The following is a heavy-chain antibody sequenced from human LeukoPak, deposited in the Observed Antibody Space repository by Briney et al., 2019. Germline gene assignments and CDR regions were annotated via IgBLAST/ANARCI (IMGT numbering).Heavy chain of an antibody. D-gene: IGHD3-10*01. V-gene: IGHV1-18*01. J-gene: IGHJ4*02. CDR2: ISDHREST. Sequence: GASVKVSCKASGNILSGQGITWVRQAPGQGLEWVGWISDHRESTMYAQKFQGRVTVTIDTSTNTAYMELTSLTSDDTAVYYCATVGRLYYGLDNWGQGTLVTVSS. CDR3: ATVGRLYYGLDN. CDR1: GNILSGQG.